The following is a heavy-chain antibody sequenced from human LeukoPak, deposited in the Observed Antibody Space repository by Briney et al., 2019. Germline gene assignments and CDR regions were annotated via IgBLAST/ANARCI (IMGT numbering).Heavy chain of an antibody. D-gene: IGHD3-9*01. CDR2: ISAYNGNT. Sequence: ASVKVSCKASGGTFSSYAISWVRQAPGQGLEWMGWISAYNGNTNYAQKLQGRVTVTTDTSTNTAYMELRRLRSDDTAVYYCARERKSSYDTLTGYYKSDAFDIWGQGTMVTVSS. CDR3: ARERKSSYDTLTGYYKSDAFDI. V-gene: IGHV1-18*01. CDR1: GGTFSSYA. J-gene: IGHJ3*02.